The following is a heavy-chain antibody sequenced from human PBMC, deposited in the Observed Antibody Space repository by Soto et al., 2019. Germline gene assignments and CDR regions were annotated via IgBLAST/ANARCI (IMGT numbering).Heavy chain of an antibody. D-gene: IGHD6-13*01. J-gene: IGHJ5*02. Sequence: QVRLVQSGAEVKKPGSSVKVSCKASGGTFSNYAITWLRLAPGQGLEWLGGIIPVFGTVNYAQKCQGRVAITADESTSTAYMELTRLRSEATAVDYWARDNPYTNSFGNWFDPWGQGTLVIVS. CDR2: IIPVFGTV. CDR1: GGTFSNYA. CDR3: ARDNPYTNSFGNWFDP. V-gene: IGHV1-69*01.